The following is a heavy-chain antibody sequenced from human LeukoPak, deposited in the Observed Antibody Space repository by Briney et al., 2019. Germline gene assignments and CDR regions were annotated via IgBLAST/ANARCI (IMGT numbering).Heavy chain of an antibody. Sequence: SETLSLTCTLSGGSISSYYWSWIRQPPGKGLEWIGYIYYSGSTNYNPSLKSRVTISVDTSKNQFSLKLSSVTAADTAVYYCARGVTILGVDYWGQGTLVTVSS. V-gene: IGHV4-59*01. D-gene: IGHD3-9*01. CDR2: IYYSGST. CDR1: GGSISSYY. J-gene: IGHJ4*02. CDR3: ARGVTILGVDY.